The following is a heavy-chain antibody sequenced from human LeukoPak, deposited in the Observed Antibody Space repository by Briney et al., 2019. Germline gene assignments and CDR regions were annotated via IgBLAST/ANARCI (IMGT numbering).Heavy chain of an antibody. Sequence: GESLKISCQGSGYKFSNYWIGWVRQVPEKGLEWMGIIYPGDSDTRYGPSFQGQVTISVDKSINTAYLQWIRLKASDTAMYYCARRFGERLYSNNDVFDSWGQGTLVTVSS. V-gene: IGHV5-51*01. CDR1: GYKFSNYW. CDR3: ARRFGERLYSNNDVFDS. D-gene: IGHD4-11*01. CDR2: IYPGDSDT. J-gene: IGHJ4*02.